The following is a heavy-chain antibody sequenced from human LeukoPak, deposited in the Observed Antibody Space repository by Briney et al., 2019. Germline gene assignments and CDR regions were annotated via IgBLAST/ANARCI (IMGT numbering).Heavy chain of an antibody. D-gene: IGHD6-19*01. CDR2: IYHSGST. V-gene: IGHV4-30-2*01. Sequence: PSQTLSLTCAVSGGSISSGGYSWSWIRQPPGKGLEWIGYIYHSGSTYYNPSLKSRVTISVDRSKNQFSLKLSSVTAADTAVYYCARDRYSSGWYYFDYWGQGTLVTVSS. CDR3: ARDRYSSGWYYFDY. J-gene: IGHJ4*02. CDR1: GGSISSGGYS.